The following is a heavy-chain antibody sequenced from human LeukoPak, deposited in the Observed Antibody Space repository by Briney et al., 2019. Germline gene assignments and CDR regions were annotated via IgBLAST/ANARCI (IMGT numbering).Heavy chain of an antibody. CDR1: GASISSYY. CDR3: ASGPYPAAGTDHQFDY. J-gene: IGHJ4*02. V-gene: IGHV4-59*01. D-gene: IGHD6-13*01. Sequence: SETLSLTCTVSGASISSYYWSWIRQPPGKGLEWIGCIFYRGSTNYNPSLKSRVTISVDTSKNQFSLKLSSVTAADTAVYYCASGPYPAAGTDHQFDYWGQGTLVTVSS. CDR2: IFYRGST.